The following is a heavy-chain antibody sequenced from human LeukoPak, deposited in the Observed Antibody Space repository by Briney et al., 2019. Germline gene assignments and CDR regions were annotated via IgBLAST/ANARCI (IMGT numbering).Heavy chain of an antibody. CDR3: ARDLYCGGDCYSGYYYYGMDV. CDR1: GGSISSGGYY. J-gene: IGHJ6*02. Sequence: PSETLSLTCTVSGGSISSGGYYWSWIRQHPGKGLEWIGYIYYSGSTYYNPSLKSRVTISVDTSKNQFSLKLSPVTAADTAVYYCARDLYCGGDCYSGYYYYGMDVWGQGTTVTVSS. CDR2: IYYSGST. D-gene: IGHD2-21*02. V-gene: IGHV4-31*03.